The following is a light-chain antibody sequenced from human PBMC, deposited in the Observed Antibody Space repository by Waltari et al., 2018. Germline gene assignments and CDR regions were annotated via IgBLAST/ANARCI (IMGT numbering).Light chain of an antibody. Sequence: EIVLTQSPATLSLSPGERATLSCRASQSVSSYLAWYQQKPGQAPRLLIPDAYNRATGIPDRFSGSGSGTDFTLTISSLEPEDFAVYYCQQRFSWPTFGQGAKVEIK. CDR3: QQRFSWPT. CDR1: QSVSSY. V-gene: IGKV3-11*01. J-gene: IGKJ1*01. CDR2: DAY.